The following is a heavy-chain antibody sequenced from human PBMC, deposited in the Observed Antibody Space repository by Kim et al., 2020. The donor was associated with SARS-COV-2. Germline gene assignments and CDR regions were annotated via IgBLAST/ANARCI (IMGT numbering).Heavy chain of an antibody. D-gene: IGHD1-26*01. J-gene: IGHJ4*02. CDR1: GFSITSHY. V-gene: IGHV4-59*11. CDR2: VYHSGST. Sequence: SETLSLTCTVSGFSITSHYWTWIRQPPGKGLEWIGFVYHSGSTNYNPSLKSRVTMSVETSKNQFSLQLTSMTAADTAIYYCAREGYFDGGSFFFDYSGQG. CDR3: AREGYFDGGSFFFDY.